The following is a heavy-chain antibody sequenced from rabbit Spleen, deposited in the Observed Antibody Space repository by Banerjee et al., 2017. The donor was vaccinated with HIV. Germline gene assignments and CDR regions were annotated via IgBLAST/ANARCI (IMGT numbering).Heavy chain of an antibody. J-gene: IGHJ6*01. CDR1: GFSFSDRDV. CDR3: ARDTGSSFSSYGMDL. V-gene: IGHV1S45*01. D-gene: IGHD8-1*01. Sequence: QEQLVESGGGLVKPEGSLTLSCKASGFSFSDRDVMCWVRQAPGKGLECIACIYADSSGSTYYANWAKGRFTISRTSSTTVTLEMTSLTTADTATYFCARDTGSSFSSYGMDLWGPGTLVTVS. CDR2: IYADSSGST.